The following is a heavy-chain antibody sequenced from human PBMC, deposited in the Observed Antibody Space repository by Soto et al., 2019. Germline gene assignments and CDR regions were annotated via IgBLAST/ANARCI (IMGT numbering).Heavy chain of an antibody. D-gene: IGHD3-9*01. V-gene: IGHV4-31*03. CDR1: GGSISSGGYY. J-gene: IGHJ5*02. CDR2: IYYSGST. CDR3: ARGEVLRYFDWLLFPWFDP. Sequence: SETLSLTCTVSGGSISSGGYYWSWIRQHPGKGLEWIGYIYYSGSTYYNPSLKSRVTISVDTSKTQFSLKLSSVTAADTAVYYCARGEVLRYFDWLLFPWFDPWGQGTLVTVSS.